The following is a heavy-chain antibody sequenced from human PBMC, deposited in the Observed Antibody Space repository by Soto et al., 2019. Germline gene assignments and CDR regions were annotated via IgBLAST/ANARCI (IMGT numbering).Heavy chain of an antibody. D-gene: IGHD6-19*01. Sequence: ASVKVSCKSSGYTFTIYGISWVLQAPGQGLEWMGWISAYNGSTNYAQKLQGRVTMTTDTSTSTAYMELRSLRSDDTAVYYCARALAVAGSGLDYWGQGTLVTVSS. CDR1: GYTFTIYG. CDR3: ARALAVAGSGLDY. J-gene: IGHJ4*02. V-gene: IGHV1-18*04. CDR2: ISAYNGST.